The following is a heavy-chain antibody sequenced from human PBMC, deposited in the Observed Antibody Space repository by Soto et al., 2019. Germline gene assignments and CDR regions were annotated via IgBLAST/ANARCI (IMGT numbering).Heavy chain of an antibody. J-gene: IGHJ4*02. V-gene: IGHV3-23*01. D-gene: IGHD5-12*01. CDR3: AKAVDPQHLRPFAY. CDR2: ISGSGDST. CDR1: EFTFSSYA. Sequence: GGSLRLSCAASEFTFSSYAMNWVRQAPGKGLEWVSTISGSGDSTYYADSVKGRFTISRDNFKNTLYLHMNSLRAEDTAIFYCAKAVDPQHLRPFAYWGQGTLVTVSS.